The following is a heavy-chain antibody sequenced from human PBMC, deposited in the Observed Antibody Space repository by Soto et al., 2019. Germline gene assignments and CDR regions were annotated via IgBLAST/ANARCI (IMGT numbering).Heavy chain of an antibody. CDR3: AKDYGACDI. J-gene: IGHJ3*02. D-gene: IGHD3-10*01. Sequence: QVQLVESGGGVVQPGRSLRFSCAASGFTFSSYGMHWVRQAPGKGLEWVAVISYDGSNKYYADSVKGRFTISRDNSKNTLYLQMNSLRAEDTAVYYCAKDYGACDIWGQGTMVTVSS. CDR1: GFTFSSYG. V-gene: IGHV3-30*18. CDR2: ISYDGSNK.